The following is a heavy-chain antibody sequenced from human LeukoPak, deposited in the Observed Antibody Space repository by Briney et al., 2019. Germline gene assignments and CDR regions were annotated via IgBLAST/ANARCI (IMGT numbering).Heavy chain of an antibody. Sequence: SETLSLSCTVSGGSNSSSSYYWGWIRQPPGKGLEWLGSIYYSGSTYYNPSLKSRVTMSVDTSKNQFSLKLSSVTAADTAVYYCARGSNYCSSISCHMNDWGQGTLVTVSS. J-gene: IGHJ4*02. CDR1: GGSNSSSSYY. D-gene: IGHD2-2*02. CDR3: ARGSNYCSSISCHMND. V-gene: IGHV4-39*07. CDR2: IYYSGST.